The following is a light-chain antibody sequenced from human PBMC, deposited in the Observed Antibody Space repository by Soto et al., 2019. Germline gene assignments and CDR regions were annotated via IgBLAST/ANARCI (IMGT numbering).Light chain of an antibody. V-gene: IGLV2-14*03. CDR2: DVN. CDR3: TSWTTSTTMI. Sequence: QSALTQPASVSGSPGQWITISCTGTSSDIGAYNFVSRYQQHPGKAPKLMLYDVNIRPSGVSNRFSGSKSGNTASLTISGLQAEDEADDYCTSWTTSTTMIFGGGTTVTVL. CDR1: SSDIGAYNF. J-gene: IGLJ2*01.